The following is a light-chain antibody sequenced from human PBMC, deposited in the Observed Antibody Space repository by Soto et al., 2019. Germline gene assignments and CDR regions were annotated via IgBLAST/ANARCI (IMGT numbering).Light chain of an antibody. Sequence: EVVMTQSPATLSVSPGERATLSCRASQSVTNNLAWYQQRPGQAPRLLIYGASTRATGVPARFSGSGSGTEFTLSINSLQSEDFAVYYCQQYSYWPPWTFGQGTKVDIK. V-gene: IGKV3-15*01. CDR3: QQYSYWPPWT. J-gene: IGKJ1*01. CDR2: GAS. CDR1: QSVTNN.